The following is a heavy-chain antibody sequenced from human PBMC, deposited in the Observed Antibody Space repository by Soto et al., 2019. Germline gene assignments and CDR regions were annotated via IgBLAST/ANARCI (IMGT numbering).Heavy chain of an antibody. D-gene: IGHD3-22*01. CDR3: ASWVCGYYNTKTYYYYYGMDV. V-gene: IGHV1-69*13. Sequence: SVKVSCKASGGTFSSYAISWVRQAPGQGLEWMGGIIPIFGTANYAQKFQGRVTITADESTSTAYMELSSLRSEDTAVYYCASWVCGYYNTKTYYYYYGMDVWGQGTTVTVS. CDR1: GGTFSSYA. CDR2: IIPIFGTA. J-gene: IGHJ6*02.